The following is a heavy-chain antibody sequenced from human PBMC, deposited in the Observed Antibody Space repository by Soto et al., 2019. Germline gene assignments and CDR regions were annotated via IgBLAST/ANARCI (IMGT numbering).Heavy chain of an antibody. V-gene: IGHV4-59*01. CDR3: ARGKGEVVIHDY. CDR1: GGSISSYY. J-gene: IGHJ4*02. Sequence: QVQLQESGPGLVKPSETLSLTCTVSGGSISSYYWSWIRQPPGKGLEWIGYIYYSGSPNYNPSLKVRVTISVDTSKNHCSRMLSSVTAADTAVYYCARGKGEVVIHDYWGQGTLVTVSS. D-gene: IGHD2-15*01. CDR2: IYYSGSP.